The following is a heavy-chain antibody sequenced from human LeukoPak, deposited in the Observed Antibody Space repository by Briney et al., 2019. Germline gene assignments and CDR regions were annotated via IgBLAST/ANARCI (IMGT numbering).Heavy chain of an antibody. D-gene: IGHD5-18*01. Sequence: GGSLRLSCEASGFTFSSFGMHWVRQAPGKGLEWVAFIRNDGSKKYYADSVKGRFTISRDNSKNTLYLQMNSLRAEDTAVYYCAKGSGSSLDIDYWGRGTLVTVSS. CDR1: GFTFSSFG. V-gene: IGHV3-30*02. CDR3: AKGSGSSLDIDY. CDR2: IRNDGSKK. J-gene: IGHJ4*02.